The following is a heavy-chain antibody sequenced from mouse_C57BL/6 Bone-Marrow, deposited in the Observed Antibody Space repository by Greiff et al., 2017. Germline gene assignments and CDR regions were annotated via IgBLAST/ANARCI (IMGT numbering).Heavy chain of an antibody. CDR3: ARDTTWGPFAY. Sequence: EVQLVESGGGLVQSGRSLRLSCAASGFTFSDFYMEWVRQAPGKGLEWIAASRHTANDYTTEYSASVKGRFIVSRDTSTSILYLQMNALRSEDTAIYYCARDTTWGPFAYWGQGTLVTVSA. V-gene: IGHV7-1*01. CDR2: SRHTANDYTT. D-gene: IGHD1-1*01. J-gene: IGHJ3*01. CDR1: GFTFSDFY.